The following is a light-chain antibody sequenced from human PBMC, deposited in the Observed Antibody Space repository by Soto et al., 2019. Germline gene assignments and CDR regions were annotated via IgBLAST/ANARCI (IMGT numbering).Light chain of an antibody. CDR1: SSDVGGYND. CDR2: EVS. J-gene: IGLJ1*01. CDR3: SSYAGSNNLL. V-gene: IGLV2-8*01. Sequence: QSALTQPPSASGSPGQSVTISCTGTSSDVGGYNDVSWYQQHPGKAPKLMIYEVSKRPSGVPDRFSGSKSGNTASLTVSGLQAEDEADYYCSSYAGSNNLLFGTGTKLTVL.